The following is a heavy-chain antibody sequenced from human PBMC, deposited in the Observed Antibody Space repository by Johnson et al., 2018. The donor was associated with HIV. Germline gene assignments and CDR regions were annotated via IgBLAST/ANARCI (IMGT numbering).Heavy chain of an antibody. V-gene: IGHV3-30*02. CDR1: GFTFSSYG. J-gene: IGHJ3*02. Sequence: QEQLVESGGGVVQPGGSLRLSCAASGFTFSSYGMHWVRQAPGKGLEGVAFIRYDGSNKYYADSVKGRFTISRANSTNTLYLQMNSLRAEDTAVYYCAKTAAADAFDIWGQGTMVTVSS. CDR3: AKTAAADAFDI. D-gene: IGHD2-2*01. CDR2: IRYDGSNK.